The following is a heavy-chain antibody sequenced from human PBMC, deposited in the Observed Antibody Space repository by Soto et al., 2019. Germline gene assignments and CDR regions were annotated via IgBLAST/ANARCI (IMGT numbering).Heavy chain of an antibody. Sequence: ASVKVSYKASGYTFTSYGISWVRQAPGQGLEWMGWISAYNGNTNYAQKLQGRVTMTTDTSTSTAYMELRSLRSDDTAVYYCAGSGSSGSYYNDYFDYWGQGTLVTVSS. CDR1: GYTFTSYG. CDR2: ISAYNGNT. J-gene: IGHJ4*02. V-gene: IGHV1-18*01. CDR3: AGSGSSGSYYNDYFDY. D-gene: IGHD3-10*01.